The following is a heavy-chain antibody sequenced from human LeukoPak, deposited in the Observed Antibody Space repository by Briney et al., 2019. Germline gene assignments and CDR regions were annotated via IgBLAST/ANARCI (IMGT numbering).Heavy chain of an antibody. CDR3: ARAEKAVTGTLDS. J-gene: IGHJ4*02. D-gene: IGHD6-19*01. Sequence: SETLSLTCTVSGDSISNYYWSWLRQSPGKGLEWLGYMYNRGSNIYNPSLKSRVTISTDTSKTQFSLRLPSVTAADTAVYYCARAEKAVTGTLDSWGQGTLITVPS. CDR2: MYNRGSN. CDR1: GDSISNYY. V-gene: IGHV4-59*01.